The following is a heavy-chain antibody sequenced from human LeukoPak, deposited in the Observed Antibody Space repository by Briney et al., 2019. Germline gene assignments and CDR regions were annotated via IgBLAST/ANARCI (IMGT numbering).Heavy chain of an antibody. J-gene: IGHJ4*02. CDR3: AHRRDGYNSLDY. CDR1: GFSLSTSGVA. D-gene: IGHD5-24*01. CDR2: IYWDDDK. V-gene: IGHV2-5*02. Sequence: SGPTLVNPTQTLTLTCTFSGFSLSTSGVAVGWIRQPPGKALEWLGLIYWDDDKCYSPSLKSALTITKDTSKNQVVLTMTNMDPVDTATYYCAHRRDGYNSLDYWGQGTLVTVSS.